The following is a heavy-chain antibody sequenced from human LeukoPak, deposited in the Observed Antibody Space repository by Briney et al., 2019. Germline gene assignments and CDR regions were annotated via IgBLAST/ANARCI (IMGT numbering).Heavy chain of an antibody. Sequence: SETLSLTCTVSGGSISSYYWSWIRQPPGKGLEWIGYIYYSGSTNYNPSLKSRVTMSGDTSKNQFSLKLSSVTAADAAVYYCARDRYYYDSRGYSRMDVWGKGTTVTISS. CDR3: ARDRYYYDSRGYSRMDV. V-gene: IGHV4-59*12. J-gene: IGHJ6*04. D-gene: IGHD3-22*01. CDR2: IYYSGST. CDR1: GGSISSYY.